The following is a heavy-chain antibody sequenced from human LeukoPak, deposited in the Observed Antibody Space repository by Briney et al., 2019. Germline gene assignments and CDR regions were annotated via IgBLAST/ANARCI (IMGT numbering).Heavy chain of an antibody. CDR1: GGSISSYY. D-gene: IGHD3-10*01. V-gene: IGHV4-59*01. Sequence: SETLSLTCTASGGSISSYYWNWIRQSPGKGLEWIGYIYNSGITNYNPSLKSRVTISVDTSKNQFSLKMKSVTPADTAVYYCARSPSGSYVRYFDYWDQGTLVTVSS. CDR3: ARSPSGSYVRYFDY. J-gene: IGHJ4*02. CDR2: IYNSGIT.